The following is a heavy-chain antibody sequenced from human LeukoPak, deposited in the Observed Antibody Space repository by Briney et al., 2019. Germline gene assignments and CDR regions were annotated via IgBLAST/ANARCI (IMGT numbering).Heavy chain of an antibody. CDR3: AKEACGGSCYSDYFDH. CDR1: GFTFSSYG. J-gene: IGHJ4*02. Sequence: PGGSLRLSCAASGFTFSSYGMHWVRQAPGKGLEWVADISYNGKTKYYADSVKDQFTISRDNSKNTLFLQVNSLRAEDTAVYYCAKEACGGSCYSDYFDHWGQGTLVTVSS. D-gene: IGHD2-15*01. V-gene: IGHV3-30*18. CDR2: ISYNGKTK.